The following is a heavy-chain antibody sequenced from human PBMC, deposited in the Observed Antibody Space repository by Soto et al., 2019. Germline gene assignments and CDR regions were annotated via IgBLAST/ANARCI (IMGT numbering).Heavy chain of an antibody. D-gene: IGHD6-13*01. CDR2: ISYDGSNK. CDR3: ASYSSSWYEPYYYYGMDV. CDR1: GLTFSSYA. J-gene: IGHJ6*02. V-gene: IGHV3-30-3*01. Sequence: QVQLVESGGGVVQPGRSLRLSCAASGLTFSSYAMHWVRQAPGKGLEWVAVISYDGSNKYYADSVKGRFTISRDNSKNTLYLQMNSLRAEDTAVYYCASYSSSWYEPYYYYGMDVWGQGTTVTVSS.